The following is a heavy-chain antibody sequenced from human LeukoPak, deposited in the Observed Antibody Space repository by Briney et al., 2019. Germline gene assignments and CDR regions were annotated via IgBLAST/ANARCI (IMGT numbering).Heavy chain of an antibody. CDR1: GFTVSGNY. CDR3: AGGTDFWSGYCFDS. CDR2: IYSGGDI. V-gene: IGHV3-53*01. Sequence: GGSLRLSCDASGFTVSGNYMSWVRQAPGKGLEWVSCIYSGGDIAYADSVKGRFTISSDTSQNKLYLHMNSLRVEDTAVYYCAGGTDFWSGYCFDSWGQGTLVTVSS. J-gene: IGHJ4*02. D-gene: IGHD3-3*01.